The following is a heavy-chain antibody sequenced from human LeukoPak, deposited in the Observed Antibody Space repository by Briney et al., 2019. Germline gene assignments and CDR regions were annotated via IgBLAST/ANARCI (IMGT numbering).Heavy chain of an antibody. CDR2: IFYDGINK. Sequence: PGTSLRLSCAVSGLTLSSNGMHCVRQAPGKGLEWVAVIFYDGINKYYADSVKGRFTISRDNSKNTLYLQMNSLRAEDTAVYYCARETLSDYYLDYWVQGTLVTVSS. CDR1: GLTLSSNG. D-gene: IGHD2-21*02. J-gene: IGHJ4*02. CDR3: ARETLSDYYLDY. V-gene: IGHV3-33*01.